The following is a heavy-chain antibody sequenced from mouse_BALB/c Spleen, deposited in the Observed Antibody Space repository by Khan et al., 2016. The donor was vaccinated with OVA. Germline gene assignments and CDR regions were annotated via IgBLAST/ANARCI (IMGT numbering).Heavy chain of an antibody. V-gene: IGHV1S137*01. CDR1: GYTFTDYA. J-gene: IGHJ2*01. Sequence: VQLQESGPELVRPGVSVKISCKGSGYTFTDYAMYWVKQRHAKSLEWIGLISTYSGSTNYNQKFKDKVTMTVDKSSSAAYMELARLTSEDSAIYYCARPAYDGYCDYWGQGTTLTVSS. CDR3: ARPAYDGYCDY. D-gene: IGHD2-3*01. CDR2: ISTYSGST.